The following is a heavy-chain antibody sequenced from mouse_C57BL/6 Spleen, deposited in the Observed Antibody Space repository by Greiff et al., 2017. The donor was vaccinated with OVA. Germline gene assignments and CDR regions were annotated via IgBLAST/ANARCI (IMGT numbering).Heavy chain of an antibody. CDR1: GYAFSSSW. Sequence: QVQLQQSGPELVKPGASVKISCKASGYAFSSSWMNWVKQRPGKGLEWIGRIYPGDGDTNYNGKFKGKATLTADKSSSTAYMHLSSLTSEDSAVYFCARDSLYAMDYWGQGTSVTVSS. CDR2: IYPGDGDT. J-gene: IGHJ4*01. CDR3: ARDSLYAMDY. V-gene: IGHV1-82*01. D-gene: IGHD6-2*01.